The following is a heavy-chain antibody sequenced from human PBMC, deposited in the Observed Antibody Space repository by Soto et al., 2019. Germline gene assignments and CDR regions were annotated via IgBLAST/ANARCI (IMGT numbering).Heavy chain of an antibody. J-gene: IGHJ4*02. CDR1: GDSIDSGAFY. V-gene: IGHV4-31*03. CDR3: VRNLPAATSEVVFDS. Sequence: SETLSLTCTVSGDSIDSGAFYWSWIRQHPGEGLEWIGYIFSSGSTFYNPSLKSRVTISVDTSSNSFSLNLRSLTAADTAMYYCVRNLPAATSEVVFDSWGQGTLVTVSS. D-gene: IGHD6-13*01. CDR2: IFSSGST.